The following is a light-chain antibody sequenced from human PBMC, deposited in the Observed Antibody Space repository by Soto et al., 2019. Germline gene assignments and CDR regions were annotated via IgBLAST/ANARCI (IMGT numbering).Light chain of an antibody. CDR1: QTISSW. CDR2: KAS. CDR3: QQYNEWRIT. J-gene: IGKJ5*01. V-gene: IGKV1-5*03. Sequence: DIQMTHSPSTLSGPVGDRVTITCRASQTISSWLAWYQQKPGKAPKLLIYKASTLKSGVPSRFSGSGSGTEITLTITSLQSEDFAVNYCQQYNEWRITSGQGTRLEIK.